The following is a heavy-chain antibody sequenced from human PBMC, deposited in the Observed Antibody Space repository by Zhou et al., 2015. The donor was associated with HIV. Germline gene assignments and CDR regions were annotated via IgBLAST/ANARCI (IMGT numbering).Heavy chain of an antibody. J-gene: IGHJ5*02. D-gene: IGHD2-2*01. CDR2: INAGNGNT. Sequence: VQLVQSGAEEKKPGASVKVSCKASGYTFTSYSMHWVRQAPGQRLEWMGWINAGNGNTKYSQKFQGRVTITRDTSASTAYMELSSLKSEDTAVYYCARVPSAMGWFDPWGQGTLVTVSS. CDR1: GYTFTSYS. V-gene: IGHV1-3*05. CDR3: ARVPSAMGWFDP.